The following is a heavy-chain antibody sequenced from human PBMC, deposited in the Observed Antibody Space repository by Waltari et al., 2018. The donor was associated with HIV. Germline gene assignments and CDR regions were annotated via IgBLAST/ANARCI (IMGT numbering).Heavy chain of an antibody. CDR3: ARQSWTGGNNHFDP. V-gene: IGHV4-39*01. D-gene: IGHD3-16*01. J-gene: IGHJ5*02. CDR2: IFSGGHT. CDR1: GGSISTTPYY. Sequence: QLQLQESGPGLVRPSETLSLTCTVSGGSISTTPYYWGWIRQSPGEGLEWIGSIFSGGHTYSDPSLKSRITLSVDTSRNQFSLNLRSVTAADTARYCCARQSWTGGNNHFDPWGQGILVTVSS.